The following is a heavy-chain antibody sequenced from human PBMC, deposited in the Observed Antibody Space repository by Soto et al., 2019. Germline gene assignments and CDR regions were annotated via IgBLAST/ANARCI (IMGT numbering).Heavy chain of an antibody. Sequence: QVQLVQSGAEVKRPGSSVQVSCKASGDTFNFYSINWVRQAPGLGLEWVGRVNPIVSMSNYAQKFQGRVTMTADKSTSTAYMELSSLRSEDTAIYYCASSYGSGYRAFDFWGQGALVTVSS. CDR3: ASSYGSGYRAFDF. J-gene: IGHJ4*02. CDR2: VNPIVSMS. CDR1: GDTFNFYS. V-gene: IGHV1-69*02. D-gene: IGHD3-10*01.